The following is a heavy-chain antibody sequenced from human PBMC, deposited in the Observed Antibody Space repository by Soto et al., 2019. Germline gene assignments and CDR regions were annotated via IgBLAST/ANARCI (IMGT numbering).Heavy chain of an antibody. V-gene: IGHV4-30-2*06. CDR2: TYQSGSA. Sequence: SETLSLTCTVSGGSISSGGYSWTWIRQSPGKGLEWIGYTYQSGSAYYNPSLKSRVTISVDRSKNQFSLNLTSVTAADTAVYYCARDYYGMDVWGQGTTVTVS. J-gene: IGHJ6*02. CDR1: GGSISSGGYS. CDR3: ARDYYGMDV.